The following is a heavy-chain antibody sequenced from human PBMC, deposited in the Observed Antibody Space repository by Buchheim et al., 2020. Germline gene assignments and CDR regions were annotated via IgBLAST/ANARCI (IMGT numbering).Heavy chain of an antibody. D-gene: IGHD3-3*01. Sequence: EVQLLESGGDLVRPGGSLRLSCAASGFTFDTFAMSWVRQAPGMGLEWVSAISGSGGSTYYAQSVKGRITISRENFQNTVYLQMNSLRAEDTAVYYCARYDFWSDYYRGENGLDVWGQGTT. CDR1: GFTFDTFA. V-gene: IGHV3-23*01. CDR3: ARYDFWSDYYRGENGLDV. CDR2: ISGSGGST. J-gene: IGHJ6*02.